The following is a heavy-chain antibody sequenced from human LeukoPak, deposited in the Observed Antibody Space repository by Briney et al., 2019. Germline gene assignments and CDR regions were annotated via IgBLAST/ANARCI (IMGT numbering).Heavy chain of an antibody. V-gene: IGHV3-30-3*01. J-gene: IGHJ4*02. CDR3: AKGGGVSAYYFDY. CDR1: GFTFSSYA. CDR2: ISYDGSNK. Sequence: PGGSLRLSCAASGFTFSSYAMHWVRQAPGKGLEWVAVISYDGSNKYYADSVKGRFTISRDNSKNTLYLQMNSLRAEDTAVYYCAKGGGVSAYYFDYWGQGTPVTVSS. D-gene: IGHD2-8*02.